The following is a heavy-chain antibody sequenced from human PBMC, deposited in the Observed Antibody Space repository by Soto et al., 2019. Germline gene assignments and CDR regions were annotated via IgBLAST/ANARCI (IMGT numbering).Heavy chain of an antibody. J-gene: IGHJ4*02. D-gene: IGHD1-26*01. Sequence: ASVKVSCKASGYTFTSYGISWVRQAPGQGLKWMGIISPNGGSTSYAQKFQGRVTMTRDTSTSTVYMELSSLRSEDPAVYYCGRDIDHIDYWGQGTLVTVSS. CDR3: GRDIDHIDY. CDR1: GYTFTSYG. V-gene: IGHV1-46*01. CDR2: ISPNGGST.